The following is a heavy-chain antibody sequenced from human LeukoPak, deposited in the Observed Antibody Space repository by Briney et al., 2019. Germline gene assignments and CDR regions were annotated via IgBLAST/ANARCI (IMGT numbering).Heavy chain of an antibody. CDR2: ISWNSGSI. CDR3: VRARGGTYSDFDY. D-gene: IGHD1-26*01. Sequence: GESLRLSCAASGFTFDDYAMHWVRQAPGKGLEWVSGISWNSGSIGYADSVKGRFTISRDNAKNSLYLQMNSLRAEDTALYYCVRARGGTYSDFDYWGQGTLVTVSS. V-gene: IGHV3-9*01. J-gene: IGHJ4*02. CDR1: GFTFDDYA.